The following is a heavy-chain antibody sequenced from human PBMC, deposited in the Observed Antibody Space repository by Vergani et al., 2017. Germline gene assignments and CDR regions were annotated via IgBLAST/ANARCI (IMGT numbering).Heavy chain of an antibody. CDR3: ARAGEWGSPPDDYYYMDV. CDR1: GYTFTSYY. V-gene: IGHV1-46*01. J-gene: IGHJ6*03. D-gene: IGHD1-26*01. Sequence: QVQLVQSGAEVKKPGASVKVSCKASGYTFTSYYMHWVRQAPGQGLEWMGIINPSGGSTSYAQKFQGRVTMTRDTSTSTVYMELRSLRSDDTAVYYCARAGEWGSPPDDYYYMDVWGKGTTVTVSS. CDR2: INPSGGST.